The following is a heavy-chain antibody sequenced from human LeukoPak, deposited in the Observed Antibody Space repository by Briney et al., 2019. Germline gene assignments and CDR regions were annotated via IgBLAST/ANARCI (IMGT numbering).Heavy chain of an antibody. D-gene: IGHD3-22*01. CDR2: ISSSSSYI. J-gene: IGHJ6*03. Sequence: GGSLRLSCAVSGFTFSSYSMNWVRQAPGKGLEWVSSISSSSSYIYYADSVKGRFTISRDNAKNSTYLKMNSLRADDTALYYCAKDGYNSGGSVRYYYYYHMDVWGKGTTVTVSS. CDR3: AKDGYNSGGSVRYYYYYHMDV. CDR1: GFTFSSYS. V-gene: IGHV3-21*04.